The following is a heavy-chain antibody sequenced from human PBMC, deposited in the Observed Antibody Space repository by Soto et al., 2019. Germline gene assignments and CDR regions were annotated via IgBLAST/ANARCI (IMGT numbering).Heavy chain of an antibody. D-gene: IGHD2-21*01. V-gene: IGHV4-39*01. J-gene: IGHJ6*02. CDR3: GRTIAYYYDGMDV. CDR2: IYYSGST. CDR1: GGSISSSSYY. Sequence: PSETLSLTCTVSGGSISSSSYYWGWIRQPPGKGLEWIGSIYYSGSTYYNPSLKSRVTISVDRSKNQFSLKLSSVTAADTAVYYCGRTIAYYYDGMDVWGQGATVTVSS.